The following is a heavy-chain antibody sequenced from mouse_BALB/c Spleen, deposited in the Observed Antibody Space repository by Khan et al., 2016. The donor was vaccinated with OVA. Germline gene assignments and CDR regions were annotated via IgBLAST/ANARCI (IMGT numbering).Heavy chain of an antibody. CDR1: GNTFTSYC. D-gene: IGHD2-12*01. J-gene: IGHJ2*01. CDR2: IYPGNGYT. CDR3: TTSYYRYYVNY. V-gene: IGHV1S134*01. Sequence: VQLQESGAELGRPGSSVKLSCKASGNTFTSYCIKWVKQRPGQGLEWIGYIYPGNGYTEYNEKFQGKATLTSDTSSSTAYMQLSSLTSEDSAIYYSTTSYYRYYVNYWGQGTTLTVSS.